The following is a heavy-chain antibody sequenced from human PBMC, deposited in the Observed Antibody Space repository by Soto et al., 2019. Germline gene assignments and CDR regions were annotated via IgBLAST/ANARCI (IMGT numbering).Heavy chain of an antibody. V-gene: IGHV1-3*01. CDR1: GYTFTYYA. D-gene: IGHD3-22*01. CDR3: ASPGIPSDRSGDPGVPY. Sequence: ASVKVSCKASGYTFTYYAMHWVDQAPVQRLEWMGWINAGNGNTEYSQKFQGRVIITRDTSASTAYMNVSSLGSEDTAVYYCASPGIPSDRSGDPGVPYWGQGTLVTVSS. J-gene: IGHJ4*02. CDR2: INAGNGNT.